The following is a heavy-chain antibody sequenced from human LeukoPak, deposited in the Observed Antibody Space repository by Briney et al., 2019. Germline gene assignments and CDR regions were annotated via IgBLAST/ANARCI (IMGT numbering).Heavy chain of an antibody. V-gene: IGHV3-7*01. CDR1: GFTFSSYW. CDR2: IKQDGSEK. J-gene: IGHJ4*02. D-gene: IGHD2-2*01. CDR3: ARELYCSSTSCSNPFDY. Sequence: GGSLRLSCAASGFTFSSYWMSWVRQAPGKGLEWVANIKQDGSEKYYVDSVKGRFTISRDNAKNSLYLQMNSLRAEDTAVYYCARELYCSSTSCSNPFDYWGQGTLVTVSS.